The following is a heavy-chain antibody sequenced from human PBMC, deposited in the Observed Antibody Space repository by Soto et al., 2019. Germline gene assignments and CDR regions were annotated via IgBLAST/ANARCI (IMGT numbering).Heavy chain of an antibody. V-gene: IGHV4-39*01. Sequence: PSETLSLTCTGSGVSINTNNYYWGWVRQPPGKGLEWIGNIFYSGSTFYNPSLRSRLTISVDTSKNQFSLRLNSVTAADAAVYYCAGFVVPASRNTGFDYWGQGTLVTVSS. D-gene: IGHD2-15*01. CDR3: AGFVVPASRNTGFDY. J-gene: IGHJ4*02. CDR1: GVSINTNNYY. CDR2: IFYSGST.